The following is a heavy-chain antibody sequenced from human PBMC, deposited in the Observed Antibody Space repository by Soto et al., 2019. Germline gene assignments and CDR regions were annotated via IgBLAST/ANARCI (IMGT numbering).Heavy chain of an antibody. Sequence: SETLSLTCAVYGGSFSGYYWSWIRQPPGKGLEWIGEINHSGSTNYNPSLKSRVTISVDTSKNQFSLKLSSVTAADTAVYYCASRSGKLPRKYYYYGMDVWGQGTTVTVSS. D-gene: IGHD1-26*01. CDR3: ASRSGKLPRKYYYYGMDV. CDR1: GGSFSGYY. V-gene: IGHV4-34*01. CDR2: INHSGST. J-gene: IGHJ6*02.